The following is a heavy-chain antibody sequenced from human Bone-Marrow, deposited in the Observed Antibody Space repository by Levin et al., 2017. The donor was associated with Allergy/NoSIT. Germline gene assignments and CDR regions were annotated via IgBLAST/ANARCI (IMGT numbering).Heavy chain of an antibody. D-gene: IGHD3-16*01. V-gene: IGHV1-69*13. J-gene: IGHJ6*02. CDR1: GGAFSTYP. Sequence: SVKVSCKASGGAFSTYPISWVRQAQGQGLEWMGGIIPTLGAANYAQKFQGRVTITAHESADIVFMEMTNLRYEDTAVYYCVRALGTVSGSGDVWGQGTKITVSS. CDR2: IIPTLGAA. CDR3: VRALGTVSGSGDV.